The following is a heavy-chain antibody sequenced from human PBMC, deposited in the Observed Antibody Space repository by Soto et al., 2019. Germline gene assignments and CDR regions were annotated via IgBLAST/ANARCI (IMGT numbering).Heavy chain of an antibody. Sequence: PSETLSLTCTVSGGSISRYYWSWVRQPPGKGLEWIGYIYYSGSTNYNPSLKSRVTISVDTSKNQFSLKLSSVTAADTAVYYCATEGLRDDFWSGYSEGYMVFCGKGTTLTVSS. J-gene: IGHJ6*03. CDR1: GGSISRYY. CDR3: ATEGLRDDFWSGYSEGYMVF. V-gene: IGHV4-59*01. D-gene: IGHD3-3*01. CDR2: IYYSGST.